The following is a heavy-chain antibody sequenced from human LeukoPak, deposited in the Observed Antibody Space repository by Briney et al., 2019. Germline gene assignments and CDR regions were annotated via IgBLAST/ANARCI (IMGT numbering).Heavy chain of an antibody. CDR2: ISGSGGST. D-gene: IGHD3-16*01. J-gene: IGHJ3*02. Sequence: GGSLRLSCAASGFTFSSYAMSSVRQAPGKGLEWVSAISGSGGSTYYAASVKCRFTISRPNSKNTLYLQMNSLGTEDKALYYGSRTFWGVRDAFDIWGQGTMVT. V-gene: IGHV3-23*01. CDR1: GFTFSSYA. CDR3: SRTFWGVRDAFDI.